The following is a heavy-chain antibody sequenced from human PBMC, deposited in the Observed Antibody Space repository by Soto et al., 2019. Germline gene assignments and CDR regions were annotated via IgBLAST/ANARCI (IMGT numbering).Heavy chain of an antibody. CDR2: IYYSGST. J-gene: IGHJ4*02. CDR1: GGSVSSGSYY. D-gene: IGHD3-22*01. Sequence: SETLSLTCTVSGGSVSSGSYYWSWIRQPPGKGLEWSGYIYYSGSTNYNPSLKSRVTISVDTSKNQFSLKLSSVTAADTAVYYCASRVVITTFVDYWGQGTLVTVSS. V-gene: IGHV4-61*01. CDR3: ASRVVITTFVDY.